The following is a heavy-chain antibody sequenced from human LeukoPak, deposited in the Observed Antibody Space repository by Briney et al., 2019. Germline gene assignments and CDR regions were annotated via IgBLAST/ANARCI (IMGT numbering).Heavy chain of an antibody. CDR2: ISYDGSNK. J-gene: IGHJ4*02. V-gene: IGHV3-30*18. Sequence: GRSLRLSCAASGFTFSIYAMHWVRQAPGKGLEWVAVISYDGSNKYYADSVKGRFTISRDNSKNTLYLQMNSLRAEDTAVYYCAKDFGRIYYFDYWGQGTLVTVSS. CDR3: AKDFGRIYYFDY. CDR1: GFTFSIYA. D-gene: IGHD2-15*01.